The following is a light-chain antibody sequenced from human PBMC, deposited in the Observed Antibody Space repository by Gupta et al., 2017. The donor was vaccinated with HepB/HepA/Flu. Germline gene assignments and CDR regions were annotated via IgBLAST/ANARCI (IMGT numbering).Light chain of an antibody. J-gene: IGLJ1*01. Sequence: SALTQPASVSGSPGQSITISCTGTSSDVGSYNLVSWDQQHPGKAPKLRIYAVNERPAGVPDRFSGSKSGNTASLTVSGRQVEEEADYYGFSDVGSDNWVFGPGTKVTVL. CDR3: FSDVGSDNWV. CDR1: SSDVGSYNL. V-gene: IGLV2-23*02. CDR2: AVN.